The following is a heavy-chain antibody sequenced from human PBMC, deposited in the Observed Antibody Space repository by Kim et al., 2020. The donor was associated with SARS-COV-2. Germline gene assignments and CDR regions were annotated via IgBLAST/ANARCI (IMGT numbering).Heavy chain of an antibody. V-gene: IGHV4-61*02. CDR1: GGSISSGSYY. Sequence: SETLSLTCTVSGGSISSGSYYWSWIRQPAGKGLEWIGRIYTSGSTNYNPSLKSRVTISVDTSKNQFSLKLSSVTAADTAVYYCARDPHGYDYYYGMDVWGQVTTVTVSS. CDR2: IYTSGST. CDR3: ARDPHGYDYYYGMDV. J-gene: IGHJ6*02.